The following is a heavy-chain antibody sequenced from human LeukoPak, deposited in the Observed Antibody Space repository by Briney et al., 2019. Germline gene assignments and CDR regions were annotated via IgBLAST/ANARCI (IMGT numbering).Heavy chain of an antibody. D-gene: IGHD3-10*01. Sequence: GGSLRLSCAASGFTFSSYVGSWVRQAPGKGLEWFSAISNSGGSTYYADSVKGRFTISRDNSKNTLYLQMNSLRAEDTAVYYCANEGGTMLRGDLDYWGQGTLVTVSS. J-gene: IGHJ4*02. CDR2: ISNSGGST. CDR3: ANEGGTMLRGDLDY. V-gene: IGHV3-23*01. CDR1: GFTFSSYV.